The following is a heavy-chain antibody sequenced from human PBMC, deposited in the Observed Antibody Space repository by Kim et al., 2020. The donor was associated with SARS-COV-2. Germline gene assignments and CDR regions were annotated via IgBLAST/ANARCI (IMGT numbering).Heavy chain of an antibody. V-gene: IGHV3-23*01. Sequence: GGSLRLSCAASGFTFSSYAMSWVRRAPGKGLEWVSAISGSGGSTYYADSVKGRFPISRDNSKNTLYLQMNSLRAEDTAVYYCAKETIAAAEDLNWFDPWGQGTLVTVSS. D-gene: IGHD6-13*01. CDR3: AKETIAAAEDLNWFDP. J-gene: IGHJ5*02. CDR2: ISGSGGST. CDR1: GFTFSSYA.